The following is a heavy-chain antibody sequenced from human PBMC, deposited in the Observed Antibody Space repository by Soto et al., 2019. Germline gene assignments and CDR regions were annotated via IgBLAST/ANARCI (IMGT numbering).Heavy chain of an antibody. CDR3: ARLRIATNNYKWFDP. D-gene: IGHD2-21*01. J-gene: IGHJ5*02. CDR1: GAALNSGNYY. V-gene: IGHV4-31*03. CDR2: IYVTGTV. Sequence: SETLSLTCSVSGAALNSGNYYWSWIRQVPGKGLEWIGHIYVTGTVDYNPSLRDRITISQDTSERQFSLNLRLVTAADTAVYYCARLRIATNNYKWFDPWGQGILVTVSS.